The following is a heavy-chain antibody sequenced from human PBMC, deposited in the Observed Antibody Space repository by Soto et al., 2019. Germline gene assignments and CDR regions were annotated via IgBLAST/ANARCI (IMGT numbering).Heavy chain of an antibody. CDR1: GGSFSGYY. D-gene: IGHD2-2*01. CDR2: INHSGST. J-gene: IGHJ4*02. CDR3: ARGPLYCSSTSCYVHREWVC. Sequence: QVQLQQWGAGLLKPSETLSLTCAVYGGSFSGYYWSWIRQPPGKGLEWIGEINHSGSTNYNPSLKSRVTISVDTSKNQFSLKLSSVTAADTAVYYCARGPLYCSSTSCYVHREWVCWGQGTLVTVSS. V-gene: IGHV4-34*01.